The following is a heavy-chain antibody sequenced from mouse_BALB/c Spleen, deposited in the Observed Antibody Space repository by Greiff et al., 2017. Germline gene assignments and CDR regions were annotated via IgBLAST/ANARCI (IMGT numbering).Heavy chain of an antibody. V-gene: IGHV3-8*02. D-gene: IGHD2-12*01. J-gene: IGHJ4*01. CDR3: ARRSLLRQEDAMDY. CDR2: ISYSGST. Sequence: EVKVEESGPSLVKPSQTLSLTCSVTGDSITSGYWNWIRKFPGNKLEYMGYISYSGSTYYNPSLKSRISITRDTSKNQYYLQLNSVTTEDTATYYCARRSLLRQEDAMDYWGQGTSVTVSS. CDR1: GDSITSGY.